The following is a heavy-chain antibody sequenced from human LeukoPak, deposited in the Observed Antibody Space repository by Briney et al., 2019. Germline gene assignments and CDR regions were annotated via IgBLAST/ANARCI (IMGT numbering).Heavy chain of an antibody. CDR3: ARNAGYSDLNY. J-gene: IGHJ4*02. Sequence: SETLSLTCTVSGDSFSSNNYWTWVRQPPGKGLEWIGEVYRSGATNYNPSLRSRVTVSLDKSKNQFSLRLNSVTAADTAIYYCARNAGYSDLNYWGQGVLVTVSS. CDR1: GDSFSSNNY. V-gene: IGHV4-4*02. CDR2: VYRSGAT. D-gene: IGHD3-22*01.